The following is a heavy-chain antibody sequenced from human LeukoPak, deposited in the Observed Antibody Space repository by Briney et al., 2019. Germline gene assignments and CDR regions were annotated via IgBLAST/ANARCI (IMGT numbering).Heavy chain of an antibody. Sequence: PSETLSLTCTVSGGSISSYYWSWIRQPPGKGLEWIGYIYYSGSTNYNPSLKSRVAISVDTSKNQFSLKLSSVTAADTAVYYCARGLSEGDDDYWGQGTLVTVSS. J-gene: IGHJ4*02. D-gene: IGHD2-21*02. CDR2: IYYSGST. V-gene: IGHV4-59*01. CDR3: ARGLSEGDDDY. CDR1: GGSISSYY.